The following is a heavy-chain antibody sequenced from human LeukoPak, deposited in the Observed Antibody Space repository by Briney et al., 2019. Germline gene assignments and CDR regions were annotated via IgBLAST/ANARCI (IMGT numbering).Heavy chain of an antibody. Sequence: GGSLRLSCAASGFTFSSSDMHWVRQATGKGLEWVSAIGIAGDTYYPGSVKGRFTISRENAKNSLYLQTNSLRAGDTAVYYCARGRGMITFGGVIAFDYWGQGTLVTVSS. CDR3: ARGRGMITFGGVIAFDY. J-gene: IGHJ4*02. CDR2: IGIAGDT. CDR1: GFTFSSSD. V-gene: IGHV3-13*01. D-gene: IGHD3-16*02.